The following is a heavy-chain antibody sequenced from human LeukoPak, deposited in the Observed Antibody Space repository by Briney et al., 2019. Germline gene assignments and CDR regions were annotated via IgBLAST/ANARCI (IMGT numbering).Heavy chain of an antibody. CDR3: TTGGTFGGVMVSG. Sequence: GGSLRLSCAASGFTFSNAWMSWVRQAPGKGLEWVGRIKSKTDGGTTDYAAPVKGRFTISRDDSKNTLYLQMNSLKTEDTAVYYCTTGGTFGGVMVSGWGQGTLVAVSS. J-gene: IGHJ4*02. CDR2: IKSKTDGGTT. CDR1: GFTFSNAW. D-gene: IGHD3-16*01. V-gene: IGHV3-15*01.